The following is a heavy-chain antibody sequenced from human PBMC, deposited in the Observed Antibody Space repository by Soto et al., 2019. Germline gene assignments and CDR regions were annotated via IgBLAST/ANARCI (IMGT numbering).Heavy chain of an antibody. CDR2: ISSSSSYI. Sequence: GGSLRLSCAASGFTFSRYRMNWVRQAPGKGLEWVSSISSSSSYIYYAYSVKGRFTICRDNAMYSLYLQMNSLRAEDSAVYYCARDTRVPDSWGQGTLVTVSS. CDR3: ARDTRVPDS. J-gene: IGHJ5*01. CDR1: GFTFSRYR. V-gene: IGHV3-21*01. D-gene: IGHD2-2*01.